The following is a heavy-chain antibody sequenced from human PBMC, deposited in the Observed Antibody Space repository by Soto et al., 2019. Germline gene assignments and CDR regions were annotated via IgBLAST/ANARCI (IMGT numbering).Heavy chain of an antibody. CDR2: IIPIFGTA. D-gene: IGHD2-2*02. CDR1: GGTFSSYA. V-gene: IGHV1-69*13. Sequence: SVKVSCKASGGTFSSYAISWVRQAPGQGLEWMGGIIPIFGTANYAQKFQGRVTVTADESTSTAYMELSSLRSEDTAVYYCARTLRLGYCSSTSCYTGGYYYYGMDVWGQGTTVTVSS. CDR3: ARTLRLGYCSSTSCYTGGYYYYGMDV. J-gene: IGHJ6*02.